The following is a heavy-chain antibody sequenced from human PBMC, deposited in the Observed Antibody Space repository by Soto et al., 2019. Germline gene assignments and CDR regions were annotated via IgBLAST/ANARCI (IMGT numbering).Heavy chain of an antibody. CDR1: GGSISSYY. CDR3: ARLFSLGNWYVFDY. CDR2: IYYSGST. V-gene: IGHV4-59*01. Sequence: SETLSLTCTVSGGSISSYYWSWIRQPPGKGLEWIGYIYYSGSTHDNPSLKGRVAISIDTSKNQFSLRLSSVTAADTAVYYCARLFSLGNWYVFDYWGQGALVTVSS. D-gene: IGHD1-1*01. J-gene: IGHJ4*02.